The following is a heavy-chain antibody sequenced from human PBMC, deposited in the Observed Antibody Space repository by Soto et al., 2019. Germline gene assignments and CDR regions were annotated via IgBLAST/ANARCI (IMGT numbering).Heavy chain of an antibody. CDR1: GGSISSGGHY. CDR2: IDYSGST. J-gene: IGHJ6*02. V-gene: IGHV4-31*03. CDR3: ARDQAYDYTSPGDYYYYGMDV. D-gene: IGHD4-4*01. Sequence: QVQLQESGPGLVKPSQTLSLTCTVSGGSISSGGHYWNWIRQHPGKGLECIGYIDYSGSTYDNPSLKSRVTISVDTSKNQFSLNLSSVTAADTDVYYCARDQAYDYTSPGDYYYYGMDVWGQGTTVTVSS.